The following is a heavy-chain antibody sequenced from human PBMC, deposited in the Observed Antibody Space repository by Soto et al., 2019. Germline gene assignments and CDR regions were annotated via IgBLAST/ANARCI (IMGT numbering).Heavy chain of an antibody. D-gene: IGHD3-3*01. CDR2: ISAYNGNT. Sequence: ASVKVSCKASGYTFTSYGISWVRQAPGQGLEWMGWISAYNGNTNYAQKLQGRVTMTTDTSTSTAYMELRSLRSDDTAVYYCARDLTYYDFWSGYYNYYYGMDVWGQGTTVTSP. V-gene: IGHV1-18*01. J-gene: IGHJ6*02. CDR1: GYTFTSYG. CDR3: ARDLTYYDFWSGYYNYYYGMDV.